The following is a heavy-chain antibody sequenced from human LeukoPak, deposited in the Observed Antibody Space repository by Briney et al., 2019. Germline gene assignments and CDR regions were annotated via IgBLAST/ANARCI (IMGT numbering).Heavy chain of an antibody. CDR1: GYTFTGYY. CDR2: INPNSGGT. Sequence: ASVKVSCKASGYTFTGYYMHWVRQAPGQGLEWMGWINPNSGGTNYAPKIQGRGTITRETSISTAYMELSRLRSDDTALYYCARDEKYQPNFYYCDLMDVWGKGTTVTVSS. CDR3: ARDEKYQPNFYYCDLMDV. D-gene: IGHD2-2*01. V-gene: IGHV1-2*02. J-gene: IGHJ6*04.